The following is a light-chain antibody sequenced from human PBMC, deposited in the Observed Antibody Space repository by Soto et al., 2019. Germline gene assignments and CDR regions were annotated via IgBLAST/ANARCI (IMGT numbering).Light chain of an antibody. CDR1: QSVSTY. Sequence: ETVMTQSPGTLSVSPGERATLSCRASQSVSTYLAWYQQKPGQAPRLLIYGASTRATGVPARFSGSGSGSEVTLTISTLLSEDFAVYYCQQYDNWSFTFGQGTKLEIK. CDR2: GAS. V-gene: IGKV3-15*01. J-gene: IGKJ2*01. CDR3: QQYDNWSFT.